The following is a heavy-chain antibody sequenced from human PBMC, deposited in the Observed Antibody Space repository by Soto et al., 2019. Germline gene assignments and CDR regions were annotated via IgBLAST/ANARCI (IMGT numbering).Heavy chain of an antibody. V-gene: IGHV1-18*01. CDR1: GYTFTSYG. CDR3: ARERAYYYDSSGLTIDY. J-gene: IGHJ4*02. Sequence: ASVKVSCKASGYTFTSYGISWVRQAPGQGLEWMGWISAYNGNTNYAQKLQGRVTMTTDTSTSTAYMELRSLRSDDTAVYYCARERAYYYDSSGLTIDYWGQGTLVTVSS. D-gene: IGHD3-22*01. CDR2: ISAYNGNT.